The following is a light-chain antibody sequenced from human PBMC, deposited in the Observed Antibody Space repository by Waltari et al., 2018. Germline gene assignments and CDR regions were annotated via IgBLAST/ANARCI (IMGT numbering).Light chain of an antibody. Sequence: EIVLTQSPATLSLSPGERATLSCRASQSVDSYLLWYQQKPGQTPRLLIYGASNRATGIPSRFSGSGSGTDFTLTISSLQPEDSATYSCQQGYDTPWTFGQGTKVEI. CDR1: QSVDSY. CDR2: GAS. CDR3: QQGYDTPWT. J-gene: IGKJ1*01. V-gene: IGKV3-11*01.